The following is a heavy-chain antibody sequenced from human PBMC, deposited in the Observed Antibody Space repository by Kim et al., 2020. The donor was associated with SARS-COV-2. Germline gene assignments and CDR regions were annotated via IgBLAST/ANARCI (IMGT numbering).Heavy chain of an antibody. CDR2: ISYDGSNK. D-gene: IGHD3-10*01. Sequence: GGSLRLSCAASGFTFSSYGMHWVHQAPGKGLEWVAVISYDGSNKYYADSVKGRFTISRDNSKNTLYLQMNSLRAEDTAVYYCARDRISYGSGSRKSRPGGWFDPWGQGTLVTVSS. V-gene: IGHV3-33*05. CDR3: ARDRISYGSGSRKSRPGGWFDP. CDR1: GFTFSSYG. J-gene: IGHJ5*02.